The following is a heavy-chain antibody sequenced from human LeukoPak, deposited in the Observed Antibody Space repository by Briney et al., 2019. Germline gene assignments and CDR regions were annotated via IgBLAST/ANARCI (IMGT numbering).Heavy chain of an antibody. CDR1: GGSISSDYFY. V-gene: IGHV4-31*03. CDR2: IYYSGST. J-gene: IGHJ4*02. Sequence: SGTLSLTCTVSGGSISSDYFYWSWLRQHPGTGLEWIGYIYYSGSTYYNPSLKSRVSISVNTSKNQFSLKLSSVTVADTAVYCCARIPLGPDGYNSRWGQGTLVTVSS. CDR3: ARIPLGPDGYNSR. D-gene: IGHD5-24*01.